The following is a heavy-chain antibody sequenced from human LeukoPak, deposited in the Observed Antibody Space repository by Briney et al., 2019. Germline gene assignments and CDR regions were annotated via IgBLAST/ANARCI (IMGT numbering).Heavy chain of an antibody. D-gene: IGHD5-18*01. Sequence: GESLKISCKGSGYSFTSYWIGWVRQLPGKGLEWMGIIYPGNSDTRYNPSFQGQEGQVSISADKSISTAYLQWSSLKASDTAMYYCARPPQDTATTRDFDYWGQGTLVTVSS. J-gene: IGHJ4*02. CDR2: IYPGNSDT. V-gene: IGHV5-51*01. CDR1: GYSFTSYW. CDR3: ARPPQDTATTRDFDY.